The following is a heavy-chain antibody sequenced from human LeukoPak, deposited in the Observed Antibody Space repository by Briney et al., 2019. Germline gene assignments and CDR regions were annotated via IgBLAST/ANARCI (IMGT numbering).Heavy chain of an antibody. CDR1: GFTFSRYA. Sequence: GGSLRLSCAASGFTFSRYAMHWVRQAPGKGLEWVAVISYDGSNKYYADSVKGRFTISRDNSKNTLYLQMNSLRAEDTAVYYCARRGYYDSSGYYNYFDYWGQGTLVTVSS. J-gene: IGHJ4*02. CDR2: ISYDGSNK. D-gene: IGHD3-22*01. V-gene: IGHV3-30-3*01. CDR3: ARRGYYDSSGYYNYFDY.